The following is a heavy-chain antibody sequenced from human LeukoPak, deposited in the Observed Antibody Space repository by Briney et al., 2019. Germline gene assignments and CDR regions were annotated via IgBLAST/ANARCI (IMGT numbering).Heavy chain of an antibody. CDR2: IYYSGST. J-gene: IGHJ5*02. D-gene: IGHD1-7*01. CDR3: ARDIAGTRGGFNWFDP. CDR1: GGSISSGGYY. V-gene: IGHV4-31*03. Sequence: SQTLSLTCTVSGGSISSGGYYWSWIRQHPGKGLEWIGYIYYSGSTYYNPSLKSRVTISVDTSKNQFSLKLSSVTAADTAVYYCARDIAGTRGGFNWFDPWGQGTLVTVSS.